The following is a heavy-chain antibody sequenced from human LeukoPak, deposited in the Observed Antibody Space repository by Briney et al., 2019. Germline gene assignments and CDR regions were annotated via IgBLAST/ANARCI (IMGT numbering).Heavy chain of an antibody. D-gene: IGHD2-2*01. V-gene: IGHV1-69*13. CDR2: IIPIFGTA. CDR1: GGTFSSYA. CDR3: ARCYYQLLSYYYYYYMDV. J-gene: IGHJ6*03. Sequence: ASVKVSCKASGGTFSSYAISWVRQAPGQGLEWMGGIIPIFGTANYAQKFQGRVTITADESTSTAYMGLSSLRSEDTAEYYCARCYYQLLSYYYYYYMDVWGKGTTVTVSS.